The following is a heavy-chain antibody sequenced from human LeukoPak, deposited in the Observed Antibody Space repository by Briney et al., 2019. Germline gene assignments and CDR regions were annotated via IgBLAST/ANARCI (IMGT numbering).Heavy chain of an antibody. Sequence: KPSETLSLTCSVSGGSISSSSYYWGWIRQPPGKGLEWIGSIHDSGSTHYNPSLRSRVTISLDTSKNQFSLKLNSVTAADTAFYYCARDDFGDLTWGQGTLVTVSS. CDR3: ARDDFGDLT. V-gene: IGHV4-39*07. J-gene: IGHJ5*02. CDR2: IHDSGST. D-gene: IGHD4-17*01. CDR1: GGSISSSSYY.